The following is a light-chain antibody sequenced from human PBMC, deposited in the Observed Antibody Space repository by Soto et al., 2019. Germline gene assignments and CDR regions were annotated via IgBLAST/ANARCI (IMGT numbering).Light chain of an antibody. CDR1: QSVSSSY. CDR2: GAS. J-gene: IGKJ1*01. CDR3: QQYGSSPWT. Sequence: VLTQSPGTLSLSPGERATLSCRASQSVSSSYLDWYQQKTGQAPRLLIYGASSRATGIPDRFSGSGSGTDFTLTISRLETEDFAEYYCQQYGSSPWTFGQGNKVEIK. V-gene: IGKV3-20*01.